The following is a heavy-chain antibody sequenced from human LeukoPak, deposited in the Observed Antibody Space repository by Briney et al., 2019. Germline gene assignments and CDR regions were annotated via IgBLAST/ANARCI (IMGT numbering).Heavy chain of an antibody. CDR2: IYTSSGKT. J-gene: IGHJ5*02. V-gene: IGHV1-3*04. Sequence: ASVKVSCKASGYTFTTYAMHWVRQAPGQRPEWMGWIYTSSGKTKYSQKFQGRVTISGDTSASTAYMELSSLRSEDTAVYYCTRESSGHYENWFDAWGQGTLVTVSS. D-gene: IGHD3-22*01. CDR1: GYTFTTYA. CDR3: TRESSGHYENWFDA.